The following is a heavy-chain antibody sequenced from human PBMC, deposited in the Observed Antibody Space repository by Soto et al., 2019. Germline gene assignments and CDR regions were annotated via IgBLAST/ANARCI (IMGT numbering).Heavy chain of an antibody. V-gene: IGHV3-7*03. CDR2: INQDGSQK. J-gene: IGHJ4*02. CDR1: GFTFSTYC. Sequence: XGSLGRTCAASGFTFSTYCMTWVRQAPGKGLEWVAIINQDGSQKSYVDSVKGRCTIARDNAKNLLYLQLSSLRIDDSAVYYCVRELGMRYWGQGILVTVSS. CDR3: VRELGMRY. D-gene: IGHD7-27*01.